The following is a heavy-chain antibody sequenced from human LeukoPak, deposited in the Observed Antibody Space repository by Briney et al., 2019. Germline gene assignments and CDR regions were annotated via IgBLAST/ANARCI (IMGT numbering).Heavy chain of an antibody. V-gene: IGHV1-2*02. J-gene: IGHJ4*02. CDR1: GYTFTCYY. D-gene: IGHD5-24*01. Sequence: GASVKVSCKASGYTFTCYYMHWVRQAPGQGLEWMGWINPNSGGTNYAQKFQGRVTMTRDTSISTAYMELSRLRSDDTAVYYCARVRRWLQMGLVDWGQGTLVTVSS. CDR2: INPNSGGT. CDR3: ARVRRWLQMGLVD.